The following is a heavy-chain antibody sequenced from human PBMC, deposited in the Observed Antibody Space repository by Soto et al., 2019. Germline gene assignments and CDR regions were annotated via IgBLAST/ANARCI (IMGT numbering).Heavy chain of an antibody. CDR2: INPNSGGT. CDR1: GYTFTSYY. Sequence: ASVKVSCKASGYTFTSYYMHWVRQAPGQGLEWMGRINPNSGGTNYAQKFQGWVTMTRDTSISTAYMELSRLRSDDTAVYYCARTLGYCTNGVCSFDYWGQGTLVTVSS. J-gene: IGHJ4*02. V-gene: IGHV1-2*04. D-gene: IGHD2-8*01. CDR3: ARTLGYCTNGVCSFDY.